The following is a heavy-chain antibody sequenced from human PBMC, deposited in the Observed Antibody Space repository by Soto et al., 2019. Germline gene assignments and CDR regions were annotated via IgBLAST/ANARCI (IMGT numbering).Heavy chain of an antibody. D-gene: IGHD5-18*01. Sequence: SETLSLTCTVSGGSISSSTYYWGWIRQPPGKGLEWIGSIYYSGRTYYNLSLKSRVTISADTSKNRFSLKLSSVTAADTAVYYCAMGRRGAVRECSYGYNWFDPWGQGTLVTVSS. V-gene: IGHV4-39*01. CDR3: AMGRRGAVRECSYGYNWFDP. J-gene: IGHJ5*02. CDR2: IYYSGRT. CDR1: GGSISSSTYY.